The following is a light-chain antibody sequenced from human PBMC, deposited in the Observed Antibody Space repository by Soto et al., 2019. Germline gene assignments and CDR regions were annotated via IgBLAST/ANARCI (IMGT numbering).Light chain of an antibody. V-gene: IGLV3-21*02. J-gene: IGLJ3*02. CDR1: NIGSKS. CDR2: DDS. CDR3: QVWDSSSDHWV. Sequence: SSELTQPPSVSVAPGQTARITCGGNNIGSKSVHWYQQKPGQAPVLVVYDDSERPSGIPERFSGSNSGNTATLTISRVEAGDEADYYCQVWDSSSDHWVFGGGTKLTVL.